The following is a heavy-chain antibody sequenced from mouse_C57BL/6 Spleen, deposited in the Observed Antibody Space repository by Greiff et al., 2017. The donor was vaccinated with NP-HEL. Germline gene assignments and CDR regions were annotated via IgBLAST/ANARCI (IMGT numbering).Heavy chain of an antibody. Sequence: DVQLQESGPGMVKPSQSLSLTCTVTGYSITSGYDWHWIRHFPGNKLEWMGYISYSGSTNYNPSLKSRISITHDTSKNHFFLKLNSVTTEDTATYYCARSNYEGAWFAYWGQGTLVTVSA. CDR1: GYSITSGYD. CDR2: ISYSGST. V-gene: IGHV3-1*01. CDR3: ARSNYEGAWFAY. J-gene: IGHJ3*01. D-gene: IGHD2-5*01.